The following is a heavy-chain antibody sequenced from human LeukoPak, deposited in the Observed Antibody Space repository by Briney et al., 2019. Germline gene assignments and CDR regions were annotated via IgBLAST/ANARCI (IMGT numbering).Heavy chain of an antibody. CDR2: ISYDGSNK. CDR1: GFTFSSYA. Sequence: GRSLRLSCAASGFTFSSYAMHWVRQAPGKGLEWVAVISYDGSNKYYADSVKGRFTISRDNSKNTLYLQMNSLRAEDTAVYYCARGRYYYDSSGHYRGYYFDYWGQGTLVTVSS. V-gene: IGHV3-30-3*01. J-gene: IGHJ4*02. CDR3: ARGRYYYDSSGHYRGYYFDY. D-gene: IGHD3-22*01.